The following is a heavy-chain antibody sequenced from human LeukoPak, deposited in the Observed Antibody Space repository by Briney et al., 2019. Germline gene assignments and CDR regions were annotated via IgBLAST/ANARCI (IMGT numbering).Heavy chain of an antibody. D-gene: IGHD6-13*01. CDR2: INHSGST. CDR3: ARGSGTLRRGYSSSWYRPVSFDY. Sequence: SETLSLTCAVYGVSFSGYYWSWIRQPPGKGLEWIGEINHSGSTNYNPSLKSRVTISVDTSKNQFSLKLSSVTAADTAVYYCARGSGTLRRGYSSSWYRPVSFDYWGQGTLVTVSS. V-gene: IGHV4-34*01. CDR1: GVSFSGYY. J-gene: IGHJ4*02.